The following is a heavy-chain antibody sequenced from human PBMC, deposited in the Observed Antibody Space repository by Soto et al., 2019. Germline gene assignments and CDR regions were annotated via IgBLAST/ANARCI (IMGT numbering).Heavy chain of an antibody. CDR3: ILRGLAKDLDV. Sequence: SVKVSCKASGGPFSSHSITWVRQAPGQGLEWMGRFIPILDRTNHAQRFQGRVTFTADTSTSTAYMDLSDLRSQDTAIYYCILRGLAKDLDVWGKGTQVTVPS. J-gene: IGHJ6*04. D-gene: IGHD3-10*01. CDR2: FIPILDRT. CDR1: GGPFSSHS. V-gene: IGHV1-69*02.